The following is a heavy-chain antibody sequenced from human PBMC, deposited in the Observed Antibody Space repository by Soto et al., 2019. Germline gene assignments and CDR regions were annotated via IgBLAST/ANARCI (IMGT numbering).Heavy chain of an antibody. Sequence: QVQLQESGPGLMKPSETLSLTCTVSGGSISNYYWSWIRQPPGKGLEWIGYIYYSGSTNYNPSLKSRVTISVDTSKNQFSLKLSSVTAADTAVYYCARESDAHFDYWGQGTLVTVSS. V-gene: IGHV4-59*01. CDR1: GGSISNYY. CDR3: ARESDAHFDY. CDR2: IYYSGST. J-gene: IGHJ4*02.